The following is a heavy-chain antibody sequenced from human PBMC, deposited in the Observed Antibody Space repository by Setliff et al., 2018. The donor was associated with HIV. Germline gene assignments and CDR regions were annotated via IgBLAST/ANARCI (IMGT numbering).Heavy chain of an antibody. J-gene: IGHJ4*02. Sequence: GGSLRLSCEASGFTFNDYAMGWVRHVPGKGLAWVSGISGSGISTYNADSVKGRFTISRDNSNNTLYLQMNSLKAEDTAVYYCARAYNVYDYRFDSSGYDYWGQGTLVTVSS. D-gene: IGHD3-22*01. V-gene: IGHV3-23*01. CDR2: ISGSGIST. CDR1: GFTFNDYA. CDR3: ARAYNVYDYRFDSSGYDY.